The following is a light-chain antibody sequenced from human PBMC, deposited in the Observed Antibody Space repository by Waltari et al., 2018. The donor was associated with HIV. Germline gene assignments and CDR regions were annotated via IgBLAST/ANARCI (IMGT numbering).Light chain of an antibody. CDR2: DNN. CDR1: NSNIGAGFD. CDR3: QSYNSRLSGSVV. J-gene: IGLJ2*01. Sequence: QSALTQPPSVSGAPGQSVTIPCSGSNSNIGAGFDVHWSQQVPGTAPRLLIYDNNNRPSGVPDRFSGSKSGTSASLAINGLQSEDEADYYCQSYNSRLSGSVVFGGGTKVTVL. V-gene: IGLV1-40*01.